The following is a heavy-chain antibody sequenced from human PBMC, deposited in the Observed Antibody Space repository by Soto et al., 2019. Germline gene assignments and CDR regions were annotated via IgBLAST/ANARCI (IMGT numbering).Heavy chain of an antibody. CDR3: ARRAAAGRSFDY. CDR2: ISSSGNSI. V-gene: IGHV3-11*01. Sequence: GGSVRLSXAASGFTFSDYYMTWIRQAPGKGLEWVSYISSSGNSIYYADSVRGRFTVSRDNAKNSLFLQMNSLRAEDTAVYYCARRAAAGRSFDYWGLGTLVTVSS. CDR1: GFTFSDYY. J-gene: IGHJ4*02. D-gene: IGHD6-13*01.